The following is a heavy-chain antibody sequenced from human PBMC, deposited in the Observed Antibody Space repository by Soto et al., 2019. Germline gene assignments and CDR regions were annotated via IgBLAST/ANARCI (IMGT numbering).Heavy chain of an antibody. CDR3: ARVRVTWVAVAGYSGSWFDP. J-gene: IGHJ5*02. CDR2: INHSGST. CDR1: GGSFSGYY. D-gene: IGHD6-19*01. V-gene: IGHV4-34*01. Sequence: SETLSLTCAVYGGSFSGYYWSWIRQPPGKGLEWIGEINHSGSTNYNPSLKSRVTISVDTSKNQFSLKLSSVTAADTAVYYCARVRVTWVAVAGYSGSWFDPWGQGTLVTVS.